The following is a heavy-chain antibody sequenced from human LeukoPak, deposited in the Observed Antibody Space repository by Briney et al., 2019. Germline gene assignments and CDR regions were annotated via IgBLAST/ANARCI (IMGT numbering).Heavy chain of an antibody. Sequence: GGSLRLSCAASGFTFSSYWMSWVRQAPGKGLEWVANIKQDGSEKYYVDSVKGRFTISRDNAKNSLYLQMNSLRAEDTAVYYCAREVPLRFLERLFGMDVWGQGTTVTVSS. CDR1: GFTFSSYW. V-gene: IGHV3-7*01. D-gene: IGHD3-3*01. CDR3: AREVPLRFLERLFGMDV. CDR2: IKQDGSEK. J-gene: IGHJ6*02.